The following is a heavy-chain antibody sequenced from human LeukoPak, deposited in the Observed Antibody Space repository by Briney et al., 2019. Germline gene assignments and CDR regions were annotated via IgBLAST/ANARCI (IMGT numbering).Heavy chain of an antibody. D-gene: IGHD5-12*01. CDR3: ARDSVDIVATIRTDY. J-gene: IGHJ4*02. CDR2: ISSSSSYI. Sequence: GGSLRLSCAASGFTFSSYSMNWVRQAPGKGLEWVSPISSSSSYIYHADSVKGRFTISRDNAKNSLYLQMNSLRAEDTAVYYCARDSVDIVATIRTDYWGQGTLVTVSS. V-gene: IGHV3-21*01. CDR1: GFTFSSYS.